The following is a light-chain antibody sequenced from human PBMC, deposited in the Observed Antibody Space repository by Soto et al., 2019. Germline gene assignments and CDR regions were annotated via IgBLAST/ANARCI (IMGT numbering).Light chain of an antibody. CDR1: ARLMHKNGYNY. V-gene: IGKV2-28*01. Sequence: IVMTQSPLSLSVTPGEAASISCMSSARLMHKNGYNYVDWYMQKPGQSRQLLIYLGSNRASGVPGRFSGSGSDTYFTLEISRVEADDVGVYYCMQPLENFRTFGQGTKVEIK. CDR2: LGS. J-gene: IGKJ1*01. CDR3: MQPLENFRT.